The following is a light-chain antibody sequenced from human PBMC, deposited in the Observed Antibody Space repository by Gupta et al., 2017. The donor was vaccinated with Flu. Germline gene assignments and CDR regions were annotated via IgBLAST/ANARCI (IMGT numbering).Light chain of an antibody. CDR2: EDD. CDR3: QSYDAANQWV. J-gene: IGLJ3*02. V-gene: IGLV6-57*03. Sequence: TIACTRRSSSIVRNYVQWYQQLPGRATTTVIYEDDRRPCGGAARFSASIDSSSNSASLTISGLKAEDEADYYCQSYDAANQWVFGGGNKLTVL. CDR1: SSSIVRNY.